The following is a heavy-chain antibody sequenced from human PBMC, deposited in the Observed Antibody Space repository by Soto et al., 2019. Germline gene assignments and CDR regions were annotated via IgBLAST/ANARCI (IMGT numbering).Heavy chain of an antibody. Sequence: SETLSLTCTVSGGSISSYYWSWIRQPPGKGLEWIGYIYYSGSTNYNPSLKSRVTISVDTSKNQFSLKLSSVTAADTAVYYCARRRQLADFDYWGQGTLVTVS. V-gene: IGHV4-59*01. CDR2: IYYSGST. J-gene: IGHJ4*02. CDR1: GGSISSYY. D-gene: IGHD6-13*01. CDR3: ARRRQLADFDY.